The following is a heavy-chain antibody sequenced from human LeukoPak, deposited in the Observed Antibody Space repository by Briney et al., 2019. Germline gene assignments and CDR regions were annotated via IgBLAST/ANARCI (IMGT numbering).Heavy chain of an antibody. CDR3: VRDGDAYNFDW. J-gene: IGHJ4*02. CDR2: IYSGGNG. V-gene: IGHV3-53*01. D-gene: IGHD5-24*01. Sequence: PGGSLRLSCAASGFTVSNNYLSWVRQAPGKGLEWVSVIYSGGNGDYADSVKGRFIVSRDNSKNTLYLQMNSLRADDTAVYFCVRDGDAYNFDWWGQGALVTVSS. CDR1: GFTVSNNY.